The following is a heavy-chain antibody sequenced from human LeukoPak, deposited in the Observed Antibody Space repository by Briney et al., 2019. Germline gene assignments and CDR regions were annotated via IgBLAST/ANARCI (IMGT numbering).Heavy chain of an antibody. V-gene: IGHV3-30-3*01. CDR2: VSHDGSNK. Sequence: GVALRLSCAASGFAFSSHTMNWARQAPGKGLEWVAVVSHDGSNKYYADSVKGRFTISRDNYKSTLYLQMNNLRTDDTAVYFCARGRDYGNSWGQGTQVTVSS. J-gene: IGHJ4*02. CDR1: GFAFSSHT. CDR3: ARGRDYGNS. D-gene: IGHD4-17*01.